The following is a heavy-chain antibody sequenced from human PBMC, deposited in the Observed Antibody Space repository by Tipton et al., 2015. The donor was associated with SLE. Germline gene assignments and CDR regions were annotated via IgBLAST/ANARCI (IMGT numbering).Heavy chain of an antibody. CDR3: ARATHNSGADAFDI. J-gene: IGHJ3*02. CDR1: GDSITSGTYY. Sequence: LRLSCTVSGDSITSGTYYWSWIRQPAGKGLQWIGHIDTSGTTNYNPSLKSRVTISTDTSKNQFSLKVTSVTATDTAVYYCARATHNSGADAFDIWGQGTMVTVSS. CDR2: IDTSGTT. D-gene: IGHD3-22*01. V-gene: IGHV4-61*09.